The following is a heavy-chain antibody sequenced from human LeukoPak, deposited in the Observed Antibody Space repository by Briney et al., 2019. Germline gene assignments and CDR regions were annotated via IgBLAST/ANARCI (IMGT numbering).Heavy chain of an antibody. CDR1: GYTFTSYG. J-gene: IGHJ4*02. D-gene: IGHD2-15*01. CDR2: INPSGGST. Sequence: ASVKVSCKASGYTFTSYGISWVRQAPGQGLEWMGIINPSGGSTNYAQKFQGRVTMTRDMSTSTVYMELSSLRSEDAAVYYCAREAPGYCTGGNCYSQPFFDYWGQGTLVTVSS. CDR3: AREAPGYCTGGNCYSQPFFDY. V-gene: IGHV1-46*01.